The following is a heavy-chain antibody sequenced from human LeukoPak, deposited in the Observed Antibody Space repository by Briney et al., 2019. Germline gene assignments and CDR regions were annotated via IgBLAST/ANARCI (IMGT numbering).Heavy chain of an antibody. CDR3: ARQGTSVIHHGMDV. J-gene: IGHJ6*02. CDR1: GGSFSSYY. Sequence: SETLSLTCTVSGGSFSSYYWIWIRQPPGKGLEWIGYIYYSGSTNYNPSLKSRVTISVDTSKNQFSLKLSSVTAADTAVYYCARQGTSVIHHGMDVWGQGTTVTVSS. V-gene: IGHV4-59*08. D-gene: IGHD1-1*01. CDR2: IYYSGST.